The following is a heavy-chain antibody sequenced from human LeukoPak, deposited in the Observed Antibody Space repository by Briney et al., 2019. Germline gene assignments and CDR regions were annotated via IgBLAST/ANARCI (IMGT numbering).Heavy chain of an antibody. CDR3: AKDSGGYCSSTSCYNAFDI. CDR2: ISTSGSTT. Sequence: GGSLRLSCAASGFTFSDYYMSWIRQTPGKGLEWVSYISTSGSTTYYADSVKGRFTLSRDNANNSLYLQMNSLRAEDTAVYYCAKDSGGYCSSTSCYNAFDIWGQGTMVTVSS. J-gene: IGHJ3*02. V-gene: IGHV3-11*01. D-gene: IGHD2-2*02. CDR1: GFTFSDYY.